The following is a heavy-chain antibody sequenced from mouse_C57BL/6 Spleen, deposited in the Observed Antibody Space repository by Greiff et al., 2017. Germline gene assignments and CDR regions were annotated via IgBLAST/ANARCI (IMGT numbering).Heavy chain of an antibody. D-gene: IGHD3-2*02. CDR1: GFNIKDDY. CDR3: TLSSGYVAD. J-gene: IGHJ3*01. CDR2: IDPENGDT. Sequence: VQLQQSGAELVRPGASVKLSCTASGFNIKDDYMHWVKQRPEQGLEWIGWIDPENGDTEYASKFQGKATITADTSSNTAYLQLSSLTSEDTAVYYCTLSSGYVADWGQGTLVTVSA. V-gene: IGHV14-4*01.